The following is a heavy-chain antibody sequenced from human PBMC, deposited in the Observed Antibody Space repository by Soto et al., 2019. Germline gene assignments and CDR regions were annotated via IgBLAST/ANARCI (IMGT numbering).Heavy chain of an antibody. V-gene: IGHV1-69*06. J-gene: IGHJ3*02. Sequence: LVKVSCKASGGTFRSYAISWVRQAPGQGLEWMRGNIPNFGTANYAQKFQGRVTITADKSTSTAYMELSSLRSEDTAVYYCARNSGSTNAFDTWGQGTMVTVSS. D-gene: IGHD1-26*01. CDR3: ARNSGSTNAFDT. CDR1: GGTFRSYA. CDR2: NIPNFGTA.